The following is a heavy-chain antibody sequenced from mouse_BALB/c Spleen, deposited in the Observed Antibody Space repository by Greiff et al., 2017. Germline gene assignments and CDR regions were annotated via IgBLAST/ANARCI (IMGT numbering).Heavy chain of an antibody. V-gene: IGHV1S81*02. D-gene: IGHD2-14*01. CDR3: TRRDYYRSFDD. CDR2: INPSNGGT. J-gene: IGHJ2*01. CDR1: GYTFTSYF. Sequence: VQLPASGAELLTPGASVKLSCTASGYTFTSYFMYWVKQRPGQGLEWIGEINPSNGGTNFNEKFKSKATLTVDKSSSTAYMQLSSLTSEDSAVYYCTRRDYYRSFDDWGQGKTRTVS.